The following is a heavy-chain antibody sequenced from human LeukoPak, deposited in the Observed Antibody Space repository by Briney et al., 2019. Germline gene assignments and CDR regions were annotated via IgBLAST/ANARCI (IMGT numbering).Heavy chain of an antibody. D-gene: IGHD3-22*01. CDR1: GGSISSGGYY. V-gene: IGHV4-61*02. Sequence: SETLSLTCTVSGGSISSGGYYWSWIRQPAGKGLEWIGRTYTSGNTNYNPSLKSRVTISVDTSKNQFSLKLSSVTAADTAVYYCARETSSGYNWFDPWGQGTLVTVSS. CDR3: ARETSSGYNWFDP. CDR2: TYTSGNT. J-gene: IGHJ5*02.